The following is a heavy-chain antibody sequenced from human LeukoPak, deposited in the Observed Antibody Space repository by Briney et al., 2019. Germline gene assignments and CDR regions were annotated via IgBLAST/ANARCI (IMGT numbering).Heavy chain of an antibody. D-gene: IGHD1-26*01. CDR2: IKSSGTYI. CDR3: AREGIDGSYLDY. V-gene: IGHV3-21*05. J-gene: IGHJ4*02. Sequence: PGGSLRLSCEASGFTFSSHNMNWVRQAPGKGLEWISYIKSSGTYIYYADSVKGRFTVSRDNAKNSLYLQINSLRAEDTAVYYCAREGIDGSYLDYWGQGTLVTVSS. CDR1: GFTFSSHN.